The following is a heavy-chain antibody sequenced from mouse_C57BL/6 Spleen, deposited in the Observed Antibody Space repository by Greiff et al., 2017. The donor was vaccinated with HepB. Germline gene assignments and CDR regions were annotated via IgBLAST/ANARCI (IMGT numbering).Heavy chain of an antibody. CDR3: ARSGDPPYYYDY. CDR1: GYTFTSYW. CDR2: IDPSDSYT. V-gene: IGHV1-50*01. Sequence: QVQLKQPGAELVKPGASVKLSCKASGYTFTSYWMQWVKQRPGQGLEWIGEIDPSDSYTNYNQKFKGKATLTLDTSSSTAYMQLSSLTSEDSAVYYCARSGDPPYYYDYWGQGTTLTVSS. J-gene: IGHJ2*01. D-gene: IGHD3-1*01.